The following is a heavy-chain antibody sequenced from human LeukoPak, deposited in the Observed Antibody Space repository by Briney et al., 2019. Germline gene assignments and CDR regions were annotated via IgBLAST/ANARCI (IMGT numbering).Heavy chain of an antibody. V-gene: IGHV3-7*03. D-gene: IGHD3-16*01. Sequence: GGSLRLSCAASGFTFTMFGMSWVRQAPGKGLEWVANIKKDGSEKYYVDSVKGRFTISRDNSKNTVFLQMNSLRAEDSAVYYCAKDYAVGSIDYWGQGTLVTVSS. CDR3: AKDYAVGSIDY. J-gene: IGHJ4*02. CDR2: IKKDGSEK. CDR1: GFTFTMFG.